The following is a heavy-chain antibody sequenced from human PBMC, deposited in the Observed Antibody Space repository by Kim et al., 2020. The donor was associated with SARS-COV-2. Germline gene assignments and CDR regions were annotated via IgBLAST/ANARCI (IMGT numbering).Heavy chain of an antibody. CDR2: IYYSGST. D-gene: IGHD3-9*01. CDR1: GGSISSSSYY. CDR3: ARPSTRYFDWLI. Sequence: SETLSLTCTVSGGSISSSSYYWGWIRQPPGKGLEWIGSIYYSGSTYYNPSLKSRVTISVDTSKNQFSLKLSSVTAADTAVYYCARPSTRYFDWLIWGQGTLVTVSS. V-gene: IGHV4-39*01. J-gene: IGHJ4*02.